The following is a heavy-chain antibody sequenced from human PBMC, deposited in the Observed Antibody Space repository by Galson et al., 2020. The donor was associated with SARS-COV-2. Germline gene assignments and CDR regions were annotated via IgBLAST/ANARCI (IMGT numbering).Heavy chain of an antibody. D-gene: IGHD2-8*01. V-gene: IGHV3-11*01. CDR2: ISSSGSTI. J-gene: IGHJ6*03. Sequence: NSGGSLRLSCAASGFTFSDYYMSWIRQAPGKGLEWVSYISSSGSTIYYADSVKGRFTISRDNAKNSLYLQMNSLRAEDTAVYYCARLSCTNGVCYHFYYYYYMDVWGKGTTVTVSS. CDR1: GFTFSDYY. CDR3: ARLSCTNGVCYHFYYYYYMDV.